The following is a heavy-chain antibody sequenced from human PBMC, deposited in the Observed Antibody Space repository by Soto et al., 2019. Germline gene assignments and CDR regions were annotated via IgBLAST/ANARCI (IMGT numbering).Heavy chain of an antibody. CDR3: ARRTYCGYDCYHKHYYGMDV. CDR2: IITVLGTT. CDR1: GDTFSNYA. J-gene: IGHJ6*02. V-gene: IGHV1-69*08. D-gene: IGHD2-21*01. Sequence: QVQLVQSGAELKKTGSSVKVSCRASGDTFSNYAVNWVRQAPGRGLEWMGRIITVLGTTDYAQNFKGRLTITAEKSTKTVYMELSSLRSEDTAVYYCARRTYCGYDCYHKHYYGMDVWGQGTTVTVAS.